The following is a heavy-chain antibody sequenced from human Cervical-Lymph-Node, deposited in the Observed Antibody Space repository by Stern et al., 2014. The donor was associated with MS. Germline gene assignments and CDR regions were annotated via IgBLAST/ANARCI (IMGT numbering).Heavy chain of an antibody. J-gene: IGHJ5*02. D-gene: IGHD4-17*01. CDR1: GATVSSSSYY. CDR3: ARDYGDWWFDP. V-gene: IGHV4-39*02. Sequence: QLQLQESGPGLVRPSETLSLTCTVSGATVSSSSYYWVWIRQPPGKGLEWFGVFFKRGPTYPTAPLKSRATIPVHTSKNEFSLKLTSVTAADTAVYYCARDYGDWWFDPWGQGTLVTVSS. CDR2: FFKRGPT.